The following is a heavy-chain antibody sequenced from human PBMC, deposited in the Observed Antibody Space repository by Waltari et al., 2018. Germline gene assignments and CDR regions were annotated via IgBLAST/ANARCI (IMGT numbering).Heavy chain of an antibody. D-gene: IGHD3-10*01. Sequence: QVQLQQWGAGLLKPSETLSLTCAVYGGSFSGYYWSWIRQPPGKGLEWIGEINHSGSTNYNPSLKSRVTISVETSKNQFSLKLSSVTAADTAVYYCARSYRVVRGVIKRNAFDIWGQGTMVTVSS. CDR3: ARSYRVVRGVIKRNAFDI. V-gene: IGHV4-34*01. J-gene: IGHJ3*02. CDR2: INHSGST. CDR1: GGSFSGYY.